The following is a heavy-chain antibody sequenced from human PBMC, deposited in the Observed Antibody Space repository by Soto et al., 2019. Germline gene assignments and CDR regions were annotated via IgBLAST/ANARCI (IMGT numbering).Heavy chain of an antibody. CDR1: GFRFSSYS. CDR3: AKLYLTLGMGGDFDY. J-gene: IGHJ4*02. D-gene: IGHD3-16*01. Sequence: EVQLLESGGGLVQPGGSLRLSCTVSGFRFSSYSVSWVRQAPGKGLQWVSRISSAHVSTYYADSVKGRFTISRDDSKNTVYLQMNSLRAEDTAVYYCAKLYLTLGMGGDFDYCGQGTLVTVSS. V-gene: IGHV3-23*01. CDR2: ISSAHVST.